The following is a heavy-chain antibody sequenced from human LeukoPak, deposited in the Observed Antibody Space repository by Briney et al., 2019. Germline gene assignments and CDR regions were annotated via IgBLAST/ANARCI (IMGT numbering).Heavy chain of an antibody. CDR2: ISSNSTYR. CDR3: ATDPPYSRSGLYFDY. J-gene: IGHJ4*02. CDR1: GFTFSTQT. D-gene: IGHD6-13*01. V-gene: IGHV3-21*06. Sequence: GGSLRLSCAASGFTFSTQTINWVRQAPGKGLEWVSSISSNSTYRYYADSVEGRFTISRDNAKNSLFLQMNSLRAEDTAVYYCATDPPYSRSGLYFDYWGQGTLVTVSS.